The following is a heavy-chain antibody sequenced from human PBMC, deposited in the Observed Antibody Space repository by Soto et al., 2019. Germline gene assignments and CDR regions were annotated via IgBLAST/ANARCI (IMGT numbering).Heavy chain of an antibody. J-gene: IGHJ4*02. Sequence: GASVQVSCKASGYTFTGYYMHWVRQAPGQGLEGMGWINPNSGGTNYAQKFQGRVTMTRDTSISTAYMELSRLRTDDTAVYYCAREDIKKGYGDVPLIDYWGQGTLVTVSS. V-gene: IGHV1-2*02. D-gene: IGHD4-17*01. CDR2: INPNSGGT. CDR1: GYTFTGYY. CDR3: AREDIKKGYGDVPLIDY.